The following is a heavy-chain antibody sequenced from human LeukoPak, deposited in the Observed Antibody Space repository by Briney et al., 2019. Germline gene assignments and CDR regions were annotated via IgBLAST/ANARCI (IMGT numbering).Heavy chain of an antibody. CDR3: AKAEDYSKAFTLDY. D-gene: IGHD4-11*01. V-gene: IGHV3-23*01. Sequence: GGSLRLSCAASGFTFSSYAMSWVRQAPGKGLEWVSAVSNSGGSTSYADSVKGRFTISRDNSKNTLYLQMNSLRAEDTAVYYCAKAEDYSKAFTLDYWGQGTLVTVSS. CDR2: VSNSGGST. CDR1: GFTFSSYA. J-gene: IGHJ4*02.